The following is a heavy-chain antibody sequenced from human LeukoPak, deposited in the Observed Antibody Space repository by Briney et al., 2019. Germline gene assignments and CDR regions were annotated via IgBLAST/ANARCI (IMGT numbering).Heavy chain of an antibody. CDR2: IYYSGNT. Sequence: PSETLSLTCTVSGGSISSSSFYWGWIRQPPGKGLEWIGSIYYSGNTYYNPSLKSRVTISVDTSKNQFSLKLSSVTAADTAVYYCVRLNQGNRFDYWGQGTLVTVSS. CDR3: VRLNQGNRFDY. D-gene: IGHD1-14*01. V-gene: IGHV4-39*01. J-gene: IGHJ4*02. CDR1: GGSISSSSFY.